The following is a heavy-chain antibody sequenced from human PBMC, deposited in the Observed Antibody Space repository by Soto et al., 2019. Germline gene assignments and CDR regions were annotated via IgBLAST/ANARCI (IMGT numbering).Heavy chain of an antibody. D-gene: IGHD2-15*01. Sequence: PGGSLRLSCAASGFTFSSYAMSWVRQAPGKGLEWVSAISGSGGSTYYADSVKGRFTISRDNSKNTLYLQMNSLRAEDTGVYYCAKDRIVVVVAGPDAFDIWGQGTMVTVSS. CDR1: GFTFSSYA. V-gene: IGHV3-23*01. CDR2: ISGSGGST. J-gene: IGHJ3*02. CDR3: AKDRIVVVVAGPDAFDI.